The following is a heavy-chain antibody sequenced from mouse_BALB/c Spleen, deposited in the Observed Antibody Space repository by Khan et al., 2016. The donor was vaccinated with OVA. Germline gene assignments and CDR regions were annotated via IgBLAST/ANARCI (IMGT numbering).Heavy chain of an antibody. V-gene: IGHV5-6*01. J-gene: IGHJ4*01. CDR2: ISLGASYT. CDR1: GFNFSTYC. Sequence: EVELVESGGDLVKPGGSLKLSCAASGFNFSTYCMSWVRQTPDKRLEWVATISLGASYTYYADSVKGRFTISRDNAKNTLYLQMSSLRSEDTAMYYCSRGYDGNDYYAMDNWGQGTSVTVSS. CDR3: SRGYDGNDYYAMDN. D-gene: IGHD2-2*01.